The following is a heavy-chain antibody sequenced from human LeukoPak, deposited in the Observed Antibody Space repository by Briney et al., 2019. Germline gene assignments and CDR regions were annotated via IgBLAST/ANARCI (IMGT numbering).Heavy chain of an antibody. CDR1: RFTLSTYY. V-gene: IGHV3-53*01. CDR2: IYSSGST. D-gene: IGHD2-8*01. CDR3: ARGLGYCTSTTGLLPFDY. J-gene: IGHJ4*02. Sequence: GGSLRLSCPASRFTLSTYYMTWVRQAPGKGLECVSVIYSSGSTYYADSVKGRFTVSRDNSKNTLYLQMNSLRAEDTAMYYCARGLGYCTSTTGLLPFDYWGQGTLVTVSS.